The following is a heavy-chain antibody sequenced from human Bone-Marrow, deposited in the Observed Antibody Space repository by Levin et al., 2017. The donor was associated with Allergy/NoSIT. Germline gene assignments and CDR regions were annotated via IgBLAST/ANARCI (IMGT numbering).Heavy chain of an antibody. V-gene: IGHV3-23*01. CDR3: AKGDSSSLYYFDY. D-gene: IGHD6-6*01. Sequence: TGESLKISCAASGFTFSGYAMSWVRQAPGKGLEWVSGITGSGGSAYHAESVKGRFTISRDNSKNTLYLQMNSLRAEDTAVYYCAKGDSSSLYYFDYWGQGTLVTVSS. J-gene: IGHJ4*02. CDR1: GFTFSGYA. CDR2: ITGSGGSA.